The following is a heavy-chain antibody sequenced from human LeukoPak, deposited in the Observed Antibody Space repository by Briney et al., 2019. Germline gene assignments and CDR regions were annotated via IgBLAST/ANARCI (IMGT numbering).Heavy chain of an antibody. Sequence: ASVKVSCKASRYTFTGYYMHWVRQAPGQGLEWMGWINPNSGGTNYAQKFQGRVTMTTDTSTSTAYMELRSLTSDDTAVYYCAREAATGVYFDYWGQGTLVTVSS. V-gene: IGHV1-2*02. CDR3: AREAATGVYFDY. D-gene: IGHD6-13*01. CDR2: INPNSGGT. CDR1: RYTFTGYY. J-gene: IGHJ4*02.